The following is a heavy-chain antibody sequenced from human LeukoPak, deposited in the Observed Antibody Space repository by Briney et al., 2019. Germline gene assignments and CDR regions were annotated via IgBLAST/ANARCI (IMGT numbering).Heavy chain of an antibody. V-gene: IGHV3-21*01. D-gene: IGHD5-18*01. J-gene: IGHJ4*02. Sequence: PGGSLRLSSAASGFTFSSYSMNWVRQAPGKGLEWISSISSSSSYIYYADSVKGRFTISRDNGKNSLYLQMNSLRAEDTAVYYCGSGYSYGYVDYWGQGTLVTVSS. CDR1: GFTFSSYS. CDR2: ISSSSSYI. CDR3: GSGYSYGYVDY.